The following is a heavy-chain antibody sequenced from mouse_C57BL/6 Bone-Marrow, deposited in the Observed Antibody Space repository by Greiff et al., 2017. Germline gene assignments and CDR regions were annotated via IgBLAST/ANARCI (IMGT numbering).Heavy chain of an antibody. CDR3: TRGGSSCGY. Sequence: EVQLVESGTVLARPGASVKMSCKTSGYTFTSYWMHWVKQRPGQGLEWIGAIYPGNSDPSYNQKFKGKAKLTAVTSASTADMERSSLTNEDAAVYYGTRGGSSCGYWGQGTTRTVSS. J-gene: IGHJ2*01. CDR2: IYPGNSDP. CDR1: GYTFTSYW. V-gene: IGHV1-5*01. D-gene: IGHD1-1*01.